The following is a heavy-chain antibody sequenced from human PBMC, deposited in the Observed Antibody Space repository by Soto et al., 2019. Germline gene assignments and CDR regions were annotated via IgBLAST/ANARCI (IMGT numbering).Heavy chain of an antibody. CDR1: GFTFSSYG. CDR2: ISYDGSNK. D-gene: IGHD2-2*02. CDR3: ARVMAQVPAAIPYYSYYMDV. J-gene: IGHJ6*03. V-gene: IGHV3-30*03. Sequence: GGSLRLSCAASGFTFSSYGMHWVRQAPGKGLEWVAVISYDGSNKYYADSVKGRFTISRDNSKNTLYLQMNSLRAEDTAVYYCARVMAQVPAAIPYYSYYMDVWGKGTTVTVSS.